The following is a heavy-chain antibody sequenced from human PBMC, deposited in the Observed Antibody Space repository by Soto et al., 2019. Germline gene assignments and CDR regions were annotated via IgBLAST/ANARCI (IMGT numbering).Heavy chain of an antibody. CDR3: VRASMPKAHFDS. V-gene: IGHV4-4*07. CDR2: MHTSGST. CDR1: GGSIRGYY. J-gene: IGHJ4*02. Sequence: QVQLQESGPGLVKPSETLSLTCTVSGGSIRGYYWSWIRQSAGMGLEWIGRMHTSGSTNYNPSLKSRVTISVDMSKNQSSLKLTSVTAADTALYYCVRASMPKAHFDSWGQGTLVTVSS. D-gene: IGHD2-2*01.